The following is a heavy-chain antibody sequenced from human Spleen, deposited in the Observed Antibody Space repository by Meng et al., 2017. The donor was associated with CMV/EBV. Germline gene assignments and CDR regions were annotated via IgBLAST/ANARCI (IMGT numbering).Heavy chain of an antibody. D-gene: IGHD6-19*01. Sequence: GESLKISCAGSGFTFSNYWMPWVRQAPGKGLEWVANIKYDGSEKYYVDSVKGRFTISRDNAKNSLYLEMSRLRAEDTSVYYCARQWLPDHWGQGTLVTVSS. CDR2: IKYDGSEK. CDR3: ARQWLPDH. J-gene: IGHJ5*02. V-gene: IGHV3-7*01. CDR1: GFTFSNYW.